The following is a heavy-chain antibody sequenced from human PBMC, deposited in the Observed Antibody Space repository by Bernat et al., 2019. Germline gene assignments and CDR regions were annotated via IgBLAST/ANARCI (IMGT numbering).Heavy chain of an antibody. V-gene: IGHV3-74*01. D-gene: IGHD2-2*01. CDR3: ARVPTRTFYYMDV. Sequence: EVLLVESGGGLVQPGGSLRLSCAVSGFTFSGFWMYWVRQAPVKGLEWVSRINSDGTSTRYAESVEGRVTISRDNAENTLYLQMNNLRDEATPVYYCARVPTRTFYYMDVWGKGTTVTVSS. CDR2: INSDGTST. J-gene: IGHJ6*03. CDR1: GFTFSGFW.